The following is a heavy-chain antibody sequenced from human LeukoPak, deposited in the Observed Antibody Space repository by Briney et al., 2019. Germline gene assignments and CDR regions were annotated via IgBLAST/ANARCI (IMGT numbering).Heavy chain of an antibody. CDR3: ARASYCSDGSCYSDY. CDR1: GYTFSSYS. J-gene: IGHJ4*02. Sequence: ASVKVSCKASGYTFSSYSISGVRQAPGQGLEWMEGSSAYNGNTIYVQKATGRVTMTTDTSTSTAYMALRSLKSDDTAVYYCARASYCSDGSCYSDYWGQGTLVTVSS. CDR2: SSAYNGNT. V-gene: IGHV1-18*01. D-gene: IGHD2-15*01.